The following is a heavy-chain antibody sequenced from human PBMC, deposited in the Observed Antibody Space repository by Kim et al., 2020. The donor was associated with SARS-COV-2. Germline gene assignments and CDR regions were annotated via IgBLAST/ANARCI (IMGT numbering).Heavy chain of an antibody. CDR3: ARENWDYDILTGYFRYYDY. V-gene: IGHV1-3*01. CDR1: GYTFTSYA. CDR2: INAGNGNT. Sequence: ASVKVSCKASGYTFTSYAMHWVRQAPGQRLEWMGWINAGNGNTKYSQKFQGRVTITRDTSASTAYMELSSLRSEDTAVYYCARENWDYDILTGYFRYYDYWGQGTLVTVSS. D-gene: IGHD3-9*01. J-gene: IGHJ4*02.